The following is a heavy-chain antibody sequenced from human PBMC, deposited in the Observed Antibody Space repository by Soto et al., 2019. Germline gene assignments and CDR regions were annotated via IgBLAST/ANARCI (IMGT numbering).Heavy chain of an antibody. CDR2: IWYDRSNK. V-gene: IGHV3-33*01. CDR3: ARDQYSSSSLDY. Sequence: QVQLVESGGGVVQPGRSLRLSCAASGFTFSSYGMHWVRQAPGKGLEWVAVIWYDRSNKYYADSVKGRFTISRDNSKNTLYLQMNSLRAEDTAVYYCARDQYSSSSLDYWGQGTLVTVSS. D-gene: IGHD6-6*01. J-gene: IGHJ4*02. CDR1: GFTFSSYG.